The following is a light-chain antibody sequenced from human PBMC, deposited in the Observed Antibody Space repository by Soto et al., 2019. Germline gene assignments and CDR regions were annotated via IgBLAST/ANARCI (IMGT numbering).Light chain of an antibody. CDR1: QTVPGNY. V-gene: IGKV3-20*01. Sequence: EIVLTQSPGTLSLSPGERATLSCRARQTVPGNYLAWLQHKPGQAPRLLIYGASNRATGIPDRFSGSGSGTDFTLTIARLEPEDFAMYYCHQYTSPPWTLGQGTKVETK. CDR2: GAS. J-gene: IGKJ1*01. CDR3: HQYTSPPWT.